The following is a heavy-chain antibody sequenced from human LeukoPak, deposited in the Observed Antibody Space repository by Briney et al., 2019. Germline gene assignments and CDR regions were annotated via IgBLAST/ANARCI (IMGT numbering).Heavy chain of an antibody. V-gene: IGHV3-15*01. D-gene: IGHD2-8*01. CDR3: IIPNGHWFDP. CDR1: GFTFSNAW. Sequence: GGSLRLSCVASGFTFSNAWMSWVRQAPGKGLEWVGRIKSKTDGGTTDYAAPVKGRFTISRDDSKNTLYLQMDSLKTEDTAVYYCIIPNGHWFDPWGQGTLVTVSS. J-gene: IGHJ5*02. CDR2: IKSKTDGGTT.